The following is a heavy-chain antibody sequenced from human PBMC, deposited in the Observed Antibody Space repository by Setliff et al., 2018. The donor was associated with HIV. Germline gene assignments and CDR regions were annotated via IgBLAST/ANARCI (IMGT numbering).Heavy chain of an antibody. D-gene: IGHD2-21*02. CDR1: GASFSGYY. J-gene: IGHJ4*02. Sequence: SETLSLTCAVYGASFSGYYWSWIRQPPGKGLEWIGEINHNGNINYNPSLKSRITVSVDTSKTQYSLKMISVTAADTAMYYCAISIVGVTSEMYWAQGTLVTVSS. CDR3: AISIVGVTSEMY. CDR2: INHNGNI. V-gene: IGHV4-34*01.